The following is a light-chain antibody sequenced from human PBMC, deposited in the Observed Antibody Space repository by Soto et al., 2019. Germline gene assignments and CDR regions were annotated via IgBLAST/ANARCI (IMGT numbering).Light chain of an antibody. Sequence: EIVLTQSPGTLSLSPGERATLSCRASQSVSSSYLAWYQQKPGQAPRLLIYGASSRATGIPDRFSGSGSGTDFNLTISRLEPEDFAVYYCQQYGSSTTFGGGTKVEIK. J-gene: IGKJ4*01. CDR2: GAS. V-gene: IGKV3-20*01. CDR3: QQYGSSTT. CDR1: QSVSSSY.